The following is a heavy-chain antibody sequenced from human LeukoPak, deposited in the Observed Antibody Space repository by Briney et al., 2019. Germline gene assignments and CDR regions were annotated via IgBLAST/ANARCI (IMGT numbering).Heavy chain of an antibody. J-gene: IGHJ4*02. CDR1: GGSFSGYY. CDR2: INHSGST. D-gene: IGHD6-13*01. CDR3: ARWAAAAGTVEDY. V-gene: IGHV4-34*01. Sequence: SETLSLTCAVYGGSFSGYYWSSIRQPPGTGLEWIGEINHSGSTNYNPSLKSRVTISVDTSKNQFSLKLSSVTAADTAVYYCARWAAAAGTVEDYWGQGTLVTVSS.